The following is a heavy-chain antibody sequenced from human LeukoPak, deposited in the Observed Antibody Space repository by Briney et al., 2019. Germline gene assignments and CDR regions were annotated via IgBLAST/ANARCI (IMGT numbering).Heavy chain of an antibody. CDR3: TRSTAQAGGTYYAFDI. V-gene: IGHV3-73*01. Sequence: GGSLRLSCAASGFTFSGSAMHGVRQASGKGLEWVGRIRSKANSYATAYAASVKGRFTISRDDSKNTAYLQMNSLKTEDTAVYYCTRSTAQAGGTYYAFDIWGQGTMVTVSS. D-gene: IGHD2-15*01. CDR2: IRSKANSYAT. CDR1: GFTFSGSA. J-gene: IGHJ3*02.